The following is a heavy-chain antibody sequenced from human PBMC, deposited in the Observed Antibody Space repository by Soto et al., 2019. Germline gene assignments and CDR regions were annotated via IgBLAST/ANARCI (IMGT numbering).Heavy chain of an antibody. V-gene: IGHV3-30*18. D-gene: IGHD2-21*02. J-gene: IGHJ3*02. CDR2: ISYDGSNK. CDR1: GFTFSSYG. CDR3: AKDLAYCGGDCYSSAFDI. Sequence: QVQLVESGGGVVQPGRSLRLSCAASGFTFSSYGMHWVRQAPGKGLEWVAVISYDGSNKYYADSVKGRFTISRDNSKNTLYLQMNSLRAEDTAVYYCAKDLAYCGGDCYSSAFDIWGQGTMVTVSS.